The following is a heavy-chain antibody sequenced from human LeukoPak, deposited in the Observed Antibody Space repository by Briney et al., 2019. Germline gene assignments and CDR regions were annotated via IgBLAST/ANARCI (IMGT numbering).Heavy chain of an antibody. CDR1: GFTLSSDA. V-gene: IGHV3-23*01. J-gene: IGHJ4*02. CDR2: ISGSGGST. D-gene: IGHD5-12*01. Sequence: GGSLRLSCAASGFTLSSDAMSWVRQAPGKGLEWVSAISGSGGSTYYADSVKGRFTISRDNSKNTLYLQMNSLRAEDTAVYYCAKGYSGYDLHFDYWGQGTLVTVSS. CDR3: AKGYSGYDLHFDY.